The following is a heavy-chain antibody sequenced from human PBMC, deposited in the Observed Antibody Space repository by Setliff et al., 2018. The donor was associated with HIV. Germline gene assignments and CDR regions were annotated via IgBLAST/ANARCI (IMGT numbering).Heavy chain of an antibody. CDR3: GSEYRSSWYGKSVGYIDV. D-gene: IGHD6-19*01. Sequence: GASVKVSCKASGYSFSNYGISWVRQAPGQVLEWMAWISVYNGNTKFAQKFQGRVTLTTEPSTNSAFMELTSLRSDDTAIYYCGSEYRSSWYGKSVGYIDVWGEGTTVTVSS. J-gene: IGHJ6*03. V-gene: IGHV1-18*01. CDR2: ISVYNGNT. CDR1: GYSFSNYG.